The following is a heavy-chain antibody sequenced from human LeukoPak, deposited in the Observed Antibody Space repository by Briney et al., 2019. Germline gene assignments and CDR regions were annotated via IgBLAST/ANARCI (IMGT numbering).Heavy chain of an antibody. J-gene: IGHJ3*02. CDR2: IYHSGST. CDR3: ARAGRWEGRPHAFDI. V-gene: IGHV4-4*02. CDR1: GGSISSSNW. Sequence: SGTLSLTCAVSGGSISSSNWWSWVRQPPGKGLEWIGEIYHSGSTNYNPSLKSRVTISVDKSKNQFSLKLSSVTAADTAVHYCARAGRWEGRPHAFDIWGQGTMVTVSS. D-gene: IGHD1-26*01.